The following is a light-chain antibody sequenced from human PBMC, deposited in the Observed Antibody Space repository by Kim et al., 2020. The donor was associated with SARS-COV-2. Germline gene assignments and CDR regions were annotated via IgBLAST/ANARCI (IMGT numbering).Light chain of an antibody. V-gene: IGKV1-39*01. CDR1: QSITNY. Sequence: DFQMTQSPSSLSASVGDRVTITCRASQSITNYLSWYQQKPGKAPNLLIYAASSLQSGVPSRFSGSGSGADFTLTISSLQPEDFATYYCQQSYTTPRAFDQGTRLEIK. CDR2: AAS. J-gene: IGKJ5*01. CDR3: QQSYTTPRA.